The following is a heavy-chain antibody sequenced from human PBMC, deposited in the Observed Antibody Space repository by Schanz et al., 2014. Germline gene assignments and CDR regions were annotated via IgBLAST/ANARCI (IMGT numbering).Heavy chain of an antibody. CDR1: GYSLNELS. Sequence: QVQLVQSGAEVKKPGASVKVSCKVSGYSLNELSMHWVRQAPGRGLEWMGGFHHKDDDTDYAQEFQGRVIMTEDTTTDTDYVQRSRLTSEDTSVYDGATETSRAWFYDGVDVWGQGTAVTVSS. V-gene: IGHV1-24*01. CDR2: FHHKDDDT. J-gene: IGHJ6*02. CDR3: ATETSRAWFYDGVDV. D-gene: IGHD3-9*01.